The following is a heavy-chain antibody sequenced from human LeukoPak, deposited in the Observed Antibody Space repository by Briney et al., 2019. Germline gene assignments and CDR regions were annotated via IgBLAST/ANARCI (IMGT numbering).Heavy chain of an antibody. CDR3: TRVERMGPAYDSSGYDY. CDR2: IYYSGST. Sequence: SETLSLTCTVSGGSISTYYWSWIRQPPGKGLEWIGYIYYSGSTNYNPSLKGRVTISVDTSKNQFSLKLSSVTAADTAVYYCTRVERMGPAYDSSGYDYWGQGTLVTVSS. J-gene: IGHJ4*02. CDR1: GGSISTYY. D-gene: IGHD3-22*01. V-gene: IGHV4-59*01.